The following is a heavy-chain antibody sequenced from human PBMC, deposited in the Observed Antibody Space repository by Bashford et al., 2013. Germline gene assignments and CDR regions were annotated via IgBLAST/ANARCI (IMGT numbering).Heavy chain of an antibody. Sequence: GGPVRLSCAASGFTFSDYGMHWVRQAPGKGLEWVTVISYDERNKYYADSVKGRFTISRDNSKNTVYLQMNSLGAEDTAVYYCARSYCGTPNCVRLYYWGQGTLVTVSS. D-gene: IGHD2-2*01. J-gene: IGHJ4*02. CDR1: GFTFSDYG. CDR2: ISYDERNK. V-gene: IGHV3-30*03. CDR3: ARSYCGTPNCVRLYY.